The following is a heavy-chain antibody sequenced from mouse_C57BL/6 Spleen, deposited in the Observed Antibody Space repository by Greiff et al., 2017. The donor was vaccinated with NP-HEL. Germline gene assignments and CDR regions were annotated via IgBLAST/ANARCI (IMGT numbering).Heavy chain of an antibody. D-gene: IGHD2-4*01. J-gene: IGHJ3*01. CDR1: GFSLTSYG. CDR2: IWSGGST. Sequence: VKLQESGPGLVQPSQSLSITCTVSGFSLTSYGVHWVRQSPGKGLEWLGVIWSGGSTDYNAAFISRLSISKDNSKSQVFFKMNSLQADDTAIYYCASFYYDYDEGFAYWGQGTLVTVSA. V-gene: IGHV2-2*01. CDR3: ASFYYDYDEGFAY.